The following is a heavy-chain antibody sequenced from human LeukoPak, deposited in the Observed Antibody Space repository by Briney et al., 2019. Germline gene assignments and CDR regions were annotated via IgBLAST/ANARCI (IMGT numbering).Heavy chain of an antibody. CDR3: ARVTGTTWSYYYGMDV. D-gene: IGHD1-7*01. CDR1: GGTFSSYA. Sequence: SVKVSCKASGGTFSSYAISWVRQAPGQGLEWMGGIIPIFGTANYAQKFQGRVTITADESTGTAYMELSSLRSEDTAVYYCARVTGTTWSYYYGMDVWGQGTTVTVSS. CDR2: IIPIFGTA. V-gene: IGHV1-69*13. J-gene: IGHJ6*02.